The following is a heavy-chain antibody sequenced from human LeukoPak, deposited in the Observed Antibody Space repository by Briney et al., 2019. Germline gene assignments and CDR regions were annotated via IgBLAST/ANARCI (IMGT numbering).Heavy chain of an antibody. J-gene: IGHJ3*02. V-gene: IGHV3-74*01. CDR1: GFTLRVYW. Sequence: PGGSLRLSCTASGFTLRVYWMHWVRQARGEGRVWVSRINSYETTTTYAHSVKGRFTISRDNAKNTPYVQMSSLRAEDTAVYYCARSGITMVGGVSIGLLAFDIWGQGTMVTVSS. D-gene: IGHD3-10*01. CDR2: INSYETTT. CDR3: ARSGITMVGGVSIGLLAFDI.